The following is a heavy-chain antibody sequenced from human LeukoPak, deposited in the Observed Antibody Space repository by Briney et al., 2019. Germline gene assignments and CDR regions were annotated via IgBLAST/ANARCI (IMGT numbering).Heavy chain of an antibody. V-gene: IGHV5-51*01. Sequence: GSSLQISCKGSGYSFTSYWIGWVRQMPGEGVEWMGIIYPGDSDTRYSPSFRGQVTISADKTISTAYLQWSSLKASDTALYYCARQQDLVPDSQIDYWGQGTLVTVSS. D-gene: IGHD6-6*01. J-gene: IGHJ4*02. CDR3: ARQQDLVPDSQIDY. CDR1: GYSFTSYW. CDR2: IYPGDSDT.